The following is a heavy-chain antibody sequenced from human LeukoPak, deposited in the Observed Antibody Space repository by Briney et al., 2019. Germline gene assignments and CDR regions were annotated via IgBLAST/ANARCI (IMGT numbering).Heavy chain of an antibody. Sequence: SETLSLTCTVSGGSISSSSYYWGWIRQPPGKGLEWIGSIYYSGSTYYNPSLKSRVTISVDTSKNQFSLKLSSVTAADTAVYYCARDRTVTTGAFDIWGQGTMVTVSS. CDR3: ARDRTVTTGAFDI. V-gene: IGHV4-39*07. CDR1: GGSISSSSYY. D-gene: IGHD4-17*01. J-gene: IGHJ3*02. CDR2: IYYSGST.